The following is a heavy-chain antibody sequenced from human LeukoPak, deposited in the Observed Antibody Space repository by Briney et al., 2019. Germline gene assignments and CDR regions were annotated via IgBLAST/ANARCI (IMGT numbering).Heavy chain of an antibody. CDR2: IRSKAYGGTT. CDR1: GFTFGDYA. J-gene: IGHJ5*02. D-gene: IGHD6-19*01. V-gene: IGHV3-49*03. CDR3: TRDSVLRGWYRPSWFDP. Sequence: GGSLRLSCTASGFTFGDYAMSWFRQAPGKGLEWVGFIRSKAYGGTTEYAASVKGRFTFSRDDSKSIAYLQMNSLKTEDTAVYYCTRDSVLRGWYRPSWFDPWGQGTLVTVSS.